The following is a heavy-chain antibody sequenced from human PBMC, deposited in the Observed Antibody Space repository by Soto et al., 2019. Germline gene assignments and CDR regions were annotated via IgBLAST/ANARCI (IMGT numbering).Heavy chain of an antibody. Sequence: GASVKVSCKASGGTFSSYSINWVRQAPGQGLEWMGGIIPMYGIGSNAQKFQGRVTITADESTSTAYMELTSLRSEDSAVYFCARSSSSPVQLWPYFYGMDVWGQGTTVTVSS. CDR1: GGTFSSYS. CDR3: ARSSSSPVQLWPYFYGMDV. CDR2: IIPMYGIG. D-gene: IGHD5-18*01. J-gene: IGHJ6*02. V-gene: IGHV1-69*13.